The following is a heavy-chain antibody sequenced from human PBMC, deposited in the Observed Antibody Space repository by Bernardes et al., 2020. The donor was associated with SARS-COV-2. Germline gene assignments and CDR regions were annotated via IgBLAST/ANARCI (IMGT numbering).Heavy chain of an antibody. J-gene: IGHJ4*02. D-gene: IGHD5-18*01. CDR2: INSDGSST. V-gene: IGHV3-74*01. Sequence: GSLSLSCAASGFTFSSYWMHWVRQAPGKGLVWVSRINSDGSSTSYADSVKGRFTISRDNAKNTLYLQMNSLRAEDTAVYYCTRGGVGTAMASFDYWGQGTPVTVSS. CDR1: GFTFSSYW. CDR3: TRGGVGTAMASFDY.